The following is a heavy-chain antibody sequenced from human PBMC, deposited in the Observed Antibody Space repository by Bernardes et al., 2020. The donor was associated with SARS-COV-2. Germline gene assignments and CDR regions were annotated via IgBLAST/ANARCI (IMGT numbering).Heavy chain of an antibody. J-gene: IGHJ3*02. D-gene: IGHD3-22*01. Sequence: GGPLSLSCAAPGLTFRSYEMTWVRKAPGKGLEWVSYISSSGSTIYYADPVKGRFTIPRDNAKNSLYLQMNSLRAEDTAVYYCARTQGPYYDSSGYYYVTGAFDIWSQGTMVTVSS. CDR1: GLTFRSYE. V-gene: IGHV3-48*03. CDR3: ARTQGPYYDSSGYYYVTGAFDI. CDR2: ISSSGSTI.